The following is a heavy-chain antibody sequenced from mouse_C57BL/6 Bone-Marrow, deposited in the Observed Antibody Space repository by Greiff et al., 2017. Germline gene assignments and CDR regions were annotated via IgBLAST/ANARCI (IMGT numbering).Heavy chain of an antibody. CDR3: ERLGGRGYFDV. D-gene: IGHD1-1*01. J-gene: IGHJ1*03. CDR2: IHPNSGST. CDR1: GYTFTSYW. Sequence: QVQLQQPGAELVKPGASVKLSCKASGYTFTSYWMHWVKQRPGQGLEWIGMIHPNSGSTNYNEKFKSKATLTVDKSSSTAYMQLSSLTSADSAVYYCERLGGRGYFDVWGTGTTVTVSS. V-gene: IGHV1-64*01.